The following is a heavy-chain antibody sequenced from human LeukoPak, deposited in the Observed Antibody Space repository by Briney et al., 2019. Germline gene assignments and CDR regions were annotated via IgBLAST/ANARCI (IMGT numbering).Heavy chain of an antibody. CDR2: MYYSGTT. D-gene: IGHD6-19*01. Sequence: SETLSLTCSASGGYINTRSYFWGWIRQSPGKGLEWIASMYYSGTTYYNPSLKSRVTISVDTLKSQLSLKLSSVTAADTAVYYCARQRGSGWYHPHLFWGQGILVTVSS. V-gene: IGHV4-39*01. CDR3: ARQRGSGWYHPHLF. CDR1: GGYINTRSYF. J-gene: IGHJ4*02.